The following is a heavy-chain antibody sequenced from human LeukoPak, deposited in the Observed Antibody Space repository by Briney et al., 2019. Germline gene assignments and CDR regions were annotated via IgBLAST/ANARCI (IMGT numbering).Heavy chain of an antibody. CDR2: INYGGST. D-gene: IGHD6-19*01. J-gene: IGHJ3*01. V-gene: IGHV4-34*01. Sequence: PSETLSLACAVSEMSFSAYYWNWIRQSPGKGLEWIGEINYGGSTKYTPSLEGRGTILIDTSKNQFSLKLTSVTAADTAVYYCARGFPPGSGSRGSHAFDVWGQGTMVTVS. CDR1: EMSFSAYY. CDR3: ARGFPPGSGSRGSHAFDV.